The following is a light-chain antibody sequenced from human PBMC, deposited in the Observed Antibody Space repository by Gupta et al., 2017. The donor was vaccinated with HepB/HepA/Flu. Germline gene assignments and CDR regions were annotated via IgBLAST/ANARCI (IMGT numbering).Light chain of an antibody. J-gene: IGKJ2*01. V-gene: IGKV3-11*01. CDR2: DAS. CDR3: QQRSNWPYT. Sequence: EIVLTQSPATLSLSPGARATLPCRASQSVSSYLAWYQQKPGQAPRLLIYDASNRATGIPARFSGSGSGTDLTLTISSLEPEDFAVYYCQQRSNWPYTFDQGTKLEIK. CDR1: QSVSSY.